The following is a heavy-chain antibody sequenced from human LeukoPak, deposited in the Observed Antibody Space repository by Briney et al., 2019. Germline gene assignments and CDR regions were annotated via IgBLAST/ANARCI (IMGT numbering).Heavy chain of an antibody. CDR2: IYHSGST. D-gene: IGHD3-22*01. Sequence: SETLSLTCAVYGGSFSGYYWGWIRQPPGKGLGWIGSIYHSGSTHYSPSLKSRVTISVDTSKNQFSLKLSSVTAADTAVYYCARTSITMIVVAWGQGTLVTVSS. V-gene: IGHV4-38-2*01. J-gene: IGHJ5*02. CDR1: GGSFSGYY. CDR3: ARTSITMIVVA.